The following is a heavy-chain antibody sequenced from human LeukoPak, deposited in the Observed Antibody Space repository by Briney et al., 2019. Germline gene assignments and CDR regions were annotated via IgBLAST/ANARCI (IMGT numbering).Heavy chain of an antibody. Sequence: SETLSLTCNVSGGSISSSSYYWGWLRPPPGKGLEWIGRIYYSGSTYYNPSLKSRVTISVETSKNQYSLKLSSVTAADTAVYYCARLGGSSWYDPAAFYYFDYWGQGTLVTVSS. CDR1: GGSISSSSYY. J-gene: IGHJ4*02. CDR2: IYYSGST. D-gene: IGHD6-13*01. V-gene: IGHV4-39*01. CDR3: ARLGGSSWYDPAAFYYFDY.